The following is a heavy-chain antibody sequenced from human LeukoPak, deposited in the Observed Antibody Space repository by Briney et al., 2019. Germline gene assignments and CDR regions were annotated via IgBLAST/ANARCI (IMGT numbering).Heavy chain of an antibody. CDR1: GGTFSSCA. Sequence: SVKVSCKASGGTFSSCAISWVRQAPGQGLEWMGGIIPIFGTANYAQKFQGRVTITADESTSTAYMELSSLRSEDTAVYYCARDLRAYCGGDCWRSWFDPWGQGTLVTVSS. V-gene: IGHV1-69*13. CDR2: IIPIFGTA. J-gene: IGHJ5*02. D-gene: IGHD2-21*02. CDR3: ARDLRAYCGGDCWRSWFDP.